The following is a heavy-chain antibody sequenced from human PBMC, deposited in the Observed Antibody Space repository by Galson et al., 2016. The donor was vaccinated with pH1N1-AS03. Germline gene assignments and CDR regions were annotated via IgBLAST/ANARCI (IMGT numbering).Heavy chain of an antibody. D-gene: IGHD1-1*01. V-gene: IGHV6-1*01. Sequence: CAISGDSVSSNIDAWNWIRQSPSGGLEWLGRTYWRSKWYNEYAVSVKSRITINPDTSKNQFSLKLKSVTPEDTAVYYCARGRYSAFDIWGQGTMVTVSS. CDR3: ARGRYSAFDI. CDR2: TYWRSKWYN. J-gene: IGHJ3*02. CDR1: GDSVSSNIDA.